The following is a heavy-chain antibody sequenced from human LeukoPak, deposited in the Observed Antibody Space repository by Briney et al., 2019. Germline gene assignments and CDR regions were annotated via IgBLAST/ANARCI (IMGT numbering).Heavy chain of an antibody. D-gene: IGHD5-18*01. CDR1: GGSISSGGYY. CDR3: ARASYSYGFIDY. J-gene: IGHJ4*02. Sequence: SETLSLTCTVSGGSISSGGYYWSWIRQHPGKGLEWIGYIYYSGSTYYNPSLKSRVTISVDTSKNQFSLKLSSVTAADTAVYYCARASYSYGFIDYWGQETLVTVSS. V-gene: IGHV4-31*03. CDR2: IYYSGST.